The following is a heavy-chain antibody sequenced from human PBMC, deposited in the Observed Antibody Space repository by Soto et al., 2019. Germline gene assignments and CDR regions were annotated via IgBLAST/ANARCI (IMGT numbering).Heavy chain of an antibody. CDR2: ISGSGGST. Sequence: PGGSLRLSXAASGFTFSSYAMSWVRQAPGKGLEWVSAISGSGGSTYYADSVKGRFTISRDNSKNTLYLQMNSLRAEDTAVYYCAKASLYYYDSSGPSWGQGTLVTVSS. D-gene: IGHD3-22*01. CDR1: GFTFSSYA. CDR3: AKASLYYYDSSGPS. V-gene: IGHV3-23*01. J-gene: IGHJ4*02.